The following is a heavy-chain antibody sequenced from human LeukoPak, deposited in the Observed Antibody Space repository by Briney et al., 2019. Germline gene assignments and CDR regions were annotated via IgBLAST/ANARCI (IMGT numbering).Heavy chain of an antibody. CDR3: ARGGYSIAAAGRGDY. V-gene: IGHV3-20*03. Sequence: GSLRLSFAASGFTFNDYGMSWGRTAPGKGVGWVCGSNWNGGSTGYSDSVKGRFTISRDNAKNSLYLQMNSLRAEDTALYYCARGGYSIAAAGRGDYWGQGTLVTVSS. CDR1: GFTFNDYG. J-gene: IGHJ4*02. CDR2: SNWNGGST. D-gene: IGHD6-13*01.